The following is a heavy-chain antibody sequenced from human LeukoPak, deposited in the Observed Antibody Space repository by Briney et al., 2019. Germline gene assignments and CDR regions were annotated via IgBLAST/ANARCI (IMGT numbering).Heavy chain of an antibody. CDR3: ARDPLWFGELLYGSFDY. CDR2: FDPEDGET. Sequence: ASVKVSCKVSGYTLTEFSMRWVRQAPGKGLEWMGGFDPEDGETIYAQKFQGRVTITRDTSASTAYMELSSVRSEDTAVYYCARDPLWFGELLYGSFDYWGQGTLVTVSS. V-gene: IGHV1-24*01. CDR1: GYTLTEFS. D-gene: IGHD3-10*01. J-gene: IGHJ4*02.